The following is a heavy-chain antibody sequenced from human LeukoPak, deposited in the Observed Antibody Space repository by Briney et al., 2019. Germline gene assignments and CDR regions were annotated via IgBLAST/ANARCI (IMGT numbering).Heavy chain of an antibody. V-gene: IGHV4-61*02. CDR3: ARDGSSMGFDP. CDR1: GGSISSGSYY. J-gene: IGHJ5*02. D-gene: IGHD2-8*01. Sequence: SETLSLTCTVSGGSISSGSYYWSWIRLPAGKGLEWIGRLYTSGITNYNPSLKSRVTISVDTSKNQFSLKLSSVTAADTAVYYCARDGSSMGFDPWGQGTLVTVSS. CDR2: LYTSGIT.